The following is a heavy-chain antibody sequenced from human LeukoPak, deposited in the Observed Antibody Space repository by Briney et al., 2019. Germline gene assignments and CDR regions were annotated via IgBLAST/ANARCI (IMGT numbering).Heavy chain of an antibody. V-gene: IGHV3-23*01. CDR1: GFTFSSYA. J-gene: IGHJ4*02. D-gene: IGHD6-6*01. CDR2: ISGSGGST. CDR3: AKDWTSSIAARGPFDY. Sequence: GGSLRLSCAASGFTFSSYAMSWVRQAPGKGLEWVSAISGSGGSTYYADSVKGRFTTSRDNSKNTLYLQMNSLRAEDTALYYCAKDWTSSIAARGPFDYWGQGTLVTVSS.